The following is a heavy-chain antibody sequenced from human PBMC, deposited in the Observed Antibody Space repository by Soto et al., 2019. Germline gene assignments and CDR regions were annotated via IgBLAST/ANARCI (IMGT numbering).Heavy chain of an antibody. J-gene: IGHJ4*02. CDR1: GGSFSGYY. D-gene: IGHD3-10*01. Sequence: TLSLTCAVYGGSFSGYYWSWIRQPPGKGLEWIGEINHSGSTNYNPSLKSRVTISVDTSKNQFSLKLSSVTAADTAVYYRAVPRYGSGSYYMVLDYWGQGTLVTVSS. CDR2: INHSGST. CDR3: AVPRYGSGSYYMVLDY. V-gene: IGHV4-34*01.